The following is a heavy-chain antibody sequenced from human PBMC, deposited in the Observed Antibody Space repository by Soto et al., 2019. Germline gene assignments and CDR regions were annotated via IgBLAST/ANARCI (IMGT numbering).Heavy chain of an antibody. V-gene: IGHV3-30-3*01. CDR3: ARERYYYDSSGYYLDY. J-gene: IGHJ4*02. Sequence: GGSLRLSCAASGFTFSSYAMHWVRQAPGKGLEWVAVISYDGSNKYYADSVKGRSTISRDNSKNTLYLQMNSLRAEDTAVYYCARERYYYDSSGYYLDYWGQGTLVTVSS. D-gene: IGHD3-22*01. CDR2: ISYDGSNK. CDR1: GFTFSSYA.